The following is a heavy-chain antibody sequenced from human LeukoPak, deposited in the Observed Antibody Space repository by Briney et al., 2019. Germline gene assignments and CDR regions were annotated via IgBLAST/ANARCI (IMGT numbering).Heavy chain of an antibody. D-gene: IGHD3-22*01. Sequence: GRSLRLSCAASGFTFSSYAMHWIRQAPGKGLEWVAVISYDGSNKYYADSVKGRFTISRDNSKNTLYLQMNSLRAEDTAVYYCAREGQYYYDSSGYYYLNYWGQGTLVTVSS. V-gene: IGHV3-30-3*01. CDR1: GFTFSSYA. J-gene: IGHJ4*02. CDR2: ISYDGSNK. CDR3: AREGQYYYDSSGYYYLNY.